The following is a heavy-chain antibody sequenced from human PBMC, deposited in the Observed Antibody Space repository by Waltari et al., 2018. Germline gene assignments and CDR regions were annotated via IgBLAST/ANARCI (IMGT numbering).Heavy chain of an antibody. CDR3: TRDIYGKTSSSAGMDV. CDR1: GFPFSSHP. D-gene: IGHD6-25*01. Sequence: QVQLVESGGGVVQPGTSLRLSCTASGFPFSSHPLPWVRQAPGKGLEWVGDISDDGSRKYYAGSMAGRFTISRDNSENILYLEMNSLRPEDTGVYQCTRDIYGKTSSSAGMDVWGQGTTVTVSS. CDR2: ISDDGSRK. V-gene: IGHV3-30*01. J-gene: IGHJ6*02.